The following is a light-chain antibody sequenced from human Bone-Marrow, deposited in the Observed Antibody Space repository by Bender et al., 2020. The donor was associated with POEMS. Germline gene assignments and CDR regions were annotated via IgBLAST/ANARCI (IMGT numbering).Light chain of an antibody. J-gene: IGLJ2*01. CDR3: YSYAGRSTFTV. Sequence: QSALTQSASVSGSPGQSITISCTGTSSDIGAYNYLSWYQQHPGIAPKLIIYDVTKRPSGVSNRFSGSKSANTASLTISGLQPEDEADYYCYSYAGRSTFTVFGGGTRLTVL. CDR1: SSDIGAYNY. V-gene: IGLV2-14*03. CDR2: DVT.